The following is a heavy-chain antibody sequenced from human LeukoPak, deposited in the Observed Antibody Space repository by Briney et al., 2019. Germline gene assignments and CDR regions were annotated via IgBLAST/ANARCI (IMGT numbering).Heavy chain of an antibody. V-gene: IGHV3-48*04. Sequence: AGSLRLSCAASGFTFNSYSMNWVRQTPGKGLEWVSYIDGYSRTIHYADFVKGRFTISRDNAKNSLYLQMNTLRAEDTAVYYCARMPLEIVTNFLDSWGQGTLVTVSS. CDR3: ARMPLEIVTNFLDS. J-gene: IGHJ4*02. CDR1: GFTFNSYS. CDR2: IDGYSRTI. D-gene: IGHD4-11*01.